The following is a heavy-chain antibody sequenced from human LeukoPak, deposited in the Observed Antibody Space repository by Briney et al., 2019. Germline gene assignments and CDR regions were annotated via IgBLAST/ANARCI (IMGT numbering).Heavy chain of an antibody. J-gene: IGHJ4*02. CDR3: ARHTALTTYDQ. V-gene: IGHV4-59*08. CDR2: IYFSGNT. D-gene: IGHD4-17*01. CDR1: GGSIGTYY. Sequence: PSGTLSLTCTVSGGSIGTYYGSWIRQPLGKGLEWIGYIYFSGNTYYNPSLKSRVTISIDTSKNQFSLKLSSVTAADTAFYYCARHTALTTYDQWGQGTPVTVSP.